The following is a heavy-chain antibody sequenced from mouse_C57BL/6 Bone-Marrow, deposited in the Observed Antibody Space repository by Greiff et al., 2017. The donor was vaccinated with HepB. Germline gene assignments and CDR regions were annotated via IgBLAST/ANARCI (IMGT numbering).Heavy chain of an antibody. J-gene: IGHJ2*01. CDR2: IWWDDDK. V-gene: IGHV8-8*01. Sequence: QVTLKVSGPGILQPSQTLSLTCSFSGFSLSTFGMGVGWIRQPSGKGLEWLAHIWWDDDKYYNPALKSRLTVSKDTSKNQVFLQIANVDTADTATDYCARTADYSNYAFDYWGQGTTLTVSS. CDR3: ARTADYSNYAFDY. D-gene: IGHD2-5*01. CDR1: GFSLSTFGMG.